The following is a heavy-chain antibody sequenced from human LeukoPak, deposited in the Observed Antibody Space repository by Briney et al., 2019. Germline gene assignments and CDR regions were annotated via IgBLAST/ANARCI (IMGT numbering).Heavy chain of an antibody. Sequence: PGGSLRLSCAASGFTFSSYDMHCVRQATGKGLEWVSAIGTACDTYYPGSVKGRFTISRENAKNSLYLQMNSLRAEDTALYYCAKDIRGSTSWYGLDYWGQGTLVTVSS. V-gene: IGHV3-13*01. CDR3: AKDIRGSTSWYGLDY. CDR1: GFTFSSYD. D-gene: IGHD6-13*01. CDR2: IGTACDT. J-gene: IGHJ4*02.